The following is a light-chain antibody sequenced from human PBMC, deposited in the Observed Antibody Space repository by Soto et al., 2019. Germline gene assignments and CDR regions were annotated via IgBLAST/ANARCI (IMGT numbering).Light chain of an antibody. CDR2: EVT. V-gene: IGLV2-14*01. J-gene: IGLJ2*01. CDR3: SSYARSDTLVV. CDR1: SSDVGAYNY. Sequence: QSALTQPASVSGSPGQSITISCTGTSSDVGAYNYVSWYQQHPGKAPKLLIYEVTNRPPGVSNRFSGSKSDNTASLTISGLQAEDEADYYCSSYARSDTLVVFGGGTKLTVL.